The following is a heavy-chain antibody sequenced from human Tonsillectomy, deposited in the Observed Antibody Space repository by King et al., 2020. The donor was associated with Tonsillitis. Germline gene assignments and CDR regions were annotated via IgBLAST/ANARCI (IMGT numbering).Heavy chain of an antibody. CDR2: IGGSGSQT. D-gene: IGHD4-17*01. V-gene: IGHV3-23*04. CDR3: AKDKGDYGDYVGWFDP. CDR1: GFTFSTYA. Sequence: VQLVESGGGLVQPGGSLRLSCAASGFTFSTYAMSWVRQAPGKGLEWVSSIGGSGSQTYYADSVKGRFTISRDTPTNTLYLQMSNLRAEDTAVYYCAKDKGDYGDYVGWFDPWGQGTLVTVSS. J-gene: IGHJ5*02.